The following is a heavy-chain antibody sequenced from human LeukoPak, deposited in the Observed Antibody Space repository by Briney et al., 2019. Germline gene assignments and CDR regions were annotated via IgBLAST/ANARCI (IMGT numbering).Heavy chain of an antibody. V-gene: IGHV1-2*02. Sequence: ASVKVSCKASGHTFTGYYMHWVRQAPGQGLEWMGWINPNSGGTNYAQKFQGRVTMTRDNSKNTLYLQMNSLRAEDAAVYFCAKAPVTSCRGAYCYPFDSWGQGTLVTVSS. D-gene: IGHD2-21*01. CDR1: GHTFTGYY. CDR2: INPNSGGT. CDR3: AKAPVTSCRGAYCYPFDS. J-gene: IGHJ4*02.